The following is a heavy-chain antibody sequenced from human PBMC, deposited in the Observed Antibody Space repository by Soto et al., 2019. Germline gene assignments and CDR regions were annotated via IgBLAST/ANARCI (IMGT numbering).Heavy chain of an antibody. J-gene: IGHJ5*02. D-gene: IGHD3-9*01. CDR1: GFTFSSYA. V-gene: IGHV3-23*01. CDR3: AKDPYDDILTGPTFDP. CDR2: ISGCGVSA. Sequence: GVSIRLSCAASGFTFSSYAMCCVRQAPESGIEWVSAISGCGVSASYADSVKCRFTISSDTPKNTLYLQMNSLRAEDTAVYYCAKDPYDDILTGPTFDPWGQGTLVTVSS.